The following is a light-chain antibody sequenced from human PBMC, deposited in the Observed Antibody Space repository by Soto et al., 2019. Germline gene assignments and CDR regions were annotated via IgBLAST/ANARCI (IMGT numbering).Light chain of an antibody. J-gene: IGKJ1*01. CDR2: ATS. CDR3: QQYNNWPPWT. Sequence: EIVMTQSPATLSVSPGERATLSCRASQSVGTNLAWYQQRPGQAPRLLIYATSTRATGIPARFSGSGSGTEFTLTISSLQSEDFAVYYCQQYNNWPPWTFGRGTKVEIK. V-gene: IGKV3-15*01. CDR1: QSVGTN.